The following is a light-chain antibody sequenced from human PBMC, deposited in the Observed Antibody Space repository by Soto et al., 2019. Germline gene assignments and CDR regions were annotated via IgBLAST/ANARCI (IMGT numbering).Light chain of an antibody. V-gene: IGLV2-14*03. J-gene: IGLJ2*01. Sequence: QSALTQPASVSGSPGQSITTSCTGTSSDVGVSNYVSWYQHHPGKAPKVVIYDVSYRPSGVSNRFSASKSDNTASLTISGLQAEDEADYYCSSYTRTTALRIFGRGTKLTVL. CDR2: DVS. CDR3: SSYTRTTALRI. CDR1: SSDVGVSNY.